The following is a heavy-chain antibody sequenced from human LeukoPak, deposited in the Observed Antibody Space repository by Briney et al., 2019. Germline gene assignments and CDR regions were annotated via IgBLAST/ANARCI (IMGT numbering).Heavy chain of an antibody. D-gene: IGHD1-26*01. Sequence: GSLRLSCAASGFTFSSYAMSWVRQPPGKGLEWIGEINHSGSTNYNPSLKSRVTISVDTSKNQFSLKLSSVTAADTAVYYCASRRSIVGATTSPHFDYWGQGTLVTVSS. V-gene: IGHV4-34*01. CDR3: ASRRSIVGATTSPHFDY. CDR2: INHSGST. J-gene: IGHJ4*02. CDR1: GFTFSSYA.